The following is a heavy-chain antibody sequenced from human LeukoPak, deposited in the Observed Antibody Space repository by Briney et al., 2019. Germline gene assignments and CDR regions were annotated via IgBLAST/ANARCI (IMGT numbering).Heavy chain of an antibody. V-gene: IGHV4-34*01. Sequence: PSETLSLTCAVYGGSFSGYYWSWIRQPPGKGLEWIGEINHSGSTNYNPSLKSRVTISVDTSKNQFSLKLSSVTAADTAVYYCARVMYGGNSNDYWGQGTLVTVSS. CDR2: INHSGST. D-gene: IGHD2-21*02. CDR1: GGSFSGYY. J-gene: IGHJ4*02. CDR3: ARVMYGGNSNDY.